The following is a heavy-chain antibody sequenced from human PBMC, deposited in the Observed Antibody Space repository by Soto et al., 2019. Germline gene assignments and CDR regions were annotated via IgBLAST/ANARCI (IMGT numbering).Heavy chain of an antibody. CDR2: IKAYSGNT. CDR3: AIANYGDDDY. Sequence: LVQSGAEAKKPGTSVKVSCKASGYTFSTSTSSWVRQAPGQGLEWLGWIKAYSGNTNYAPKLQGRVTMTTDTSTSTAYLELRSLTNDDTAMYYCAIANYGDDDYWGQGTLVTVSS. J-gene: IGHJ4*02. V-gene: IGHV1-18*04. D-gene: IGHD4-17*01. CDR1: GYTFSTST.